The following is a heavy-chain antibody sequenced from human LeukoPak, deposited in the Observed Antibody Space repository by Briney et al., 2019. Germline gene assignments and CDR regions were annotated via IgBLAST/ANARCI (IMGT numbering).Heavy chain of an antibody. D-gene: IGHD4-17*01. Sequence: PGGSLRLSCAASGFTFDDYAMHWVRQAPGKGLEWVSGISWNSGSIGYADSVKGRFTISRGNAKNSLYLQMNSLGAEDTALYYCAKGEYGDYNLNWFDPWGQGTLVTVSS. CDR1: GFTFDDYA. V-gene: IGHV3-9*01. CDR3: AKGEYGDYNLNWFDP. CDR2: ISWNSGSI. J-gene: IGHJ5*02.